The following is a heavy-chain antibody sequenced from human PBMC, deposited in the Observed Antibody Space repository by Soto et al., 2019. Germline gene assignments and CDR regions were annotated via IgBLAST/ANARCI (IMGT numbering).Heavy chain of an antibody. CDR1: GGTFSSYA. CDR2: IIPIFGTA. J-gene: IGHJ5*02. D-gene: IGHD6-13*01. Sequence: GPSVKVSCKASGGTFSSYAISWVRQAPGQGLEWMGGIIPIFGTANYAQKFQGRVTITADESTSTAYMELSSLRSEDTAVYYCARGHAPYSSSPAGPWGQGTLVTVS. CDR3: ARGHAPYSSSPAGP. V-gene: IGHV1-69*13.